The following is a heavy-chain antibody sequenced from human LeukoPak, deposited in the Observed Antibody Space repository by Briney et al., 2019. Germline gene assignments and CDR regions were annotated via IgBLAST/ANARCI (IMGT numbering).Heavy chain of an antibody. CDR3: AKNGDDCIDY. V-gene: IGHV3-30*02. D-gene: IGHD2-21*01. J-gene: IGHJ4*02. Sequence: GGSLRLSCAASGFTLNRRGMHWVRQAPGKGLEWVAFVRYDGGEKFYADFVKGRFTISRDNSKNTLSLQLDTLRTEDTALYYCAKNGDDCIDYWGPGTLVTVSS. CDR2: VRYDGGEK. CDR1: GFTLNRRG.